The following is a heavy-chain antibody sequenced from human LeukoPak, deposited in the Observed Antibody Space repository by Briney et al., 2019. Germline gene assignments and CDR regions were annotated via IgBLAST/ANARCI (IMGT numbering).Heavy chain of an antibody. J-gene: IGHJ4*02. D-gene: IGHD3-16*01. CDR3: AKESFMITFGGVNLDY. V-gene: IGHV3-23*01. CDR1: GFTFSSYA. CDR2: ISGSGGST. Sequence: GGSLRLSCAASGFTFSSYAMSWVRQAPGKGLEWVSAISGSGGSTYYADSVKGRFTIPRDNSKNTLYLQMNSLRAEDTAVYYCAKESFMITFGGVNLDYWGQGTLVTVSS.